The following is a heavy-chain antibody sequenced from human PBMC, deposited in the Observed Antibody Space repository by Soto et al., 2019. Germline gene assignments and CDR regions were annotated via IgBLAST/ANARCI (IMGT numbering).Heavy chain of an antibody. Sequence: EVQLLESGGGLVQPGGSLRLSCAASGFTFNNYAMTWVRQAPGKGLEWVSAISGGGDTTSYADSVKGRFTVSRDCSKNTVYVQMSRPRDEDTALYYCANVRGGSGSLTPRVDFWGQGTLVTVSS. CDR1: GFTFNNYA. CDR3: ANVRGGSGSLTPRVDF. J-gene: IGHJ4*02. CDR2: ISGGGDTT. D-gene: IGHD3-10*01. V-gene: IGHV3-23*01.